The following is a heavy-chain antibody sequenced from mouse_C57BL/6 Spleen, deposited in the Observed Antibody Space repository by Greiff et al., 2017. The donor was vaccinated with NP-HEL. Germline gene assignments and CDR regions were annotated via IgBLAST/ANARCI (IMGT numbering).Heavy chain of an antibody. Sequence: EVQLQESGPGLVKPSQSLSLTCSVTGYSITSGYYWNWIRQFPGNKLEWMGYISYDGSNNYNPSLKNRISITRDTSKNQFFLKLNSVTTEDTATYYCARERTTVVAEGYFDYWGQGTTLTVSS. CDR1: GYSITSGYY. D-gene: IGHD1-1*01. CDR2: ISYDGSN. CDR3: ARERTTVVAEGYFDY. V-gene: IGHV3-6*01. J-gene: IGHJ2*01.